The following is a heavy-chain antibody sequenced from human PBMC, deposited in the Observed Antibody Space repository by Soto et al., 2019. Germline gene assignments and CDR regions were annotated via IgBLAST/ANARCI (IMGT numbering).Heavy chain of an antibody. V-gene: IGHV1-3*01. D-gene: IGHD2-2*01. CDR2: INAGNGNT. J-gene: IGHJ4*02. CDR1: GYTFTSYA. Sequence: ASLKVSCKASGYTFTSYAMHWVRQAPGQRLEWMGWINAGNGNTKYSQKFQGRVTITRDTSASTAYMELSSLRSEDTAVYYCARVSCSSTSCSPGDYWGQGTLVTVSS. CDR3: ARVSCSSTSCSPGDY.